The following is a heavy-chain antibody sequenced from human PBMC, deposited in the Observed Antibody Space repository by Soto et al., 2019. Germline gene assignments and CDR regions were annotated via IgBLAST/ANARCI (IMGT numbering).Heavy chain of an antibody. D-gene: IGHD3-9*01. V-gene: IGHV1-69*01. J-gene: IGHJ4*02. CDR3: AMTYYDILTGYPLDFDY. Sequence: QVQLVQSGAEVKKPGSSVKVSCKASGGTFSSYAISWVRQAPGQGLEWMGGIIPIFGTANYAQKFQGRVTITADESTSTAYMELSSLRSEDTAVYYCAMTYYDILTGYPLDFDYWGQGTLVTVSS. CDR1: GGTFSSYA. CDR2: IIPIFGTA.